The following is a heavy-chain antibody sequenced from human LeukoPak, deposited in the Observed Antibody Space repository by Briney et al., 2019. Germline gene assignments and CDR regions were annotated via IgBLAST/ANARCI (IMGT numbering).Heavy chain of an antibody. CDR2: IYTSGST. CDR1: GGSISSYY. Sequence: SETLSLTCTVSGGSISSYYWSWIRQPAGKGLEWIGRIYTSGSTNYNPSLKSRVTISVDKSKNQFSLKLSSVTAADTAVYYCAGVQGYYYCMDVWGKGTTVTVSS. J-gene: IGHJ6*03. V-gene: IGHV4-4*07. CDR3: AGVQGYYYCMDV.